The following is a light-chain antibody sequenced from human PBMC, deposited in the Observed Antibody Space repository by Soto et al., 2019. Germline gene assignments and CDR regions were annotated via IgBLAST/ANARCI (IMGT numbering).Light chain of an antibody. V-gene: IGKV1-39*01. J-gene: IGKJ1*01. CDR3: QRSYGSPPWT. Sequence: DIQMTQSPSTLSASVGDRVAITCRASQTISSWLAWYQQKPGKAPKLLIYGASTLQGGAPSRFSGSGSGTDFTLTISRLQPEVFATYYCQRSYGSPPWTFGQGTKVDI. CDR1: QTISSW. CDR2: GAS.